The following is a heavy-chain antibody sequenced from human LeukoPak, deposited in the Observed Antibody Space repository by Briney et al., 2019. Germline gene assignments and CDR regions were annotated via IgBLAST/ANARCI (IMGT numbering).Heavy chain of an antibody. V-gene: IGHV4-34*01. Sequence: PSETLSLTCAVYGGSFSGYYWSWVRQPPGKGLEWIGEINHSGSTNYHPSLESRVTISVDTSKHPFSLKLSSVTAADTAVYYCARTWIQAPFDYWGQGTLVTVSS. J-gene: IGHJ4*02. CDR3: ARTWIQAPFDY. CDR1: GGSFSGYY. D-gene: IGHD5-18*01. CDR2: INHSGST.